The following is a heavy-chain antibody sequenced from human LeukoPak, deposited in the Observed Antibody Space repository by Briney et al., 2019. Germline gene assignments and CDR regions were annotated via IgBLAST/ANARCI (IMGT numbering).Heavy chain of an antibody. D-gene: IGHD6-13*01. V-gene: IGHV4-34*01. CDR3: ARAPKKLRSSSWPQD. CDR1: GGSFSGYY. Sequence: SETLSLTCAVYGGSFSGYYWSWIRQPPGKGLEWIGEINHSGSTNYNPSLKSRVTISVDTSKNQFSLKLSSVTAADTAVYYSARAPKKLRSSSWPQDWGQGTLVTVSS. J-gene: IGHJ4*02. CDR2: INHSGST.